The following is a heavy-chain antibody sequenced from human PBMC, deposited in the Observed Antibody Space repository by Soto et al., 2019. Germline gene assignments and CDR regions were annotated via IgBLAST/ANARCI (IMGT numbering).Heavy chain of an antibody. D-gene: IGHD2-2*01. CDR2: ISSSSSTI. CDR3: ARGGGDCISTSCTNWFDP. V-gene: IGHV3-48*02. J-gene: IGHJ5*02. CDR1: GFTFSSYS. Sequence: EVQLVESGGGLVQPGGSLRLSCAASGFTFSSYSMNWVRQAPGKGLEWVSYISSSSSTIYYADSVKGRFTISRDNAKNSLYLQMNSLRDEDTAVYYCARGGGDCISTSCTNWFDPWGQGTLVTVSS.